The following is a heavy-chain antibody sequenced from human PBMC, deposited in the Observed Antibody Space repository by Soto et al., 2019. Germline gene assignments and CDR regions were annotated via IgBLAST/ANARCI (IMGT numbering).Heavy chain of an antibody. CDR2: VYYSGST. J-gene: IGHJ5*01. D-gene: IGHD6-6*01. Sequence: SETLSLTCTVSGGSIFSGDHYWSWIRQPPGKGLEWIGYVYYSGSTNYNPSLKSRVTISVDTSKNQFSLRLSSVTAADTAVYYCARQSSSSSLNWLDSWGQGTLVTVSS. CDR1: GGSIFSGDHY. V-gene: IGHV4-61*08. CDR3: ARQSSSSSLNWLDS.